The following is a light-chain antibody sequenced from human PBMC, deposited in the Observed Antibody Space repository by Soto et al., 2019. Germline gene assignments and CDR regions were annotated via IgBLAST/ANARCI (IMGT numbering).Light chain of an antibody. CDR2: GES. V-gene: IGKV3-15*01. J-gene: IGKJ1*01. Sequence: EIVMTQSPVTLSVCPGETATLSCRASQRIGTRLAWYHQKPGLAPRFLIYGESIRAPGIPARISSSGSGTEFTLTISSLQSEDFGVYYCQQYDNWPRTFGQGTKVEVK. CDR3: QQYDNWPRT. CDR1: QRIGTR.